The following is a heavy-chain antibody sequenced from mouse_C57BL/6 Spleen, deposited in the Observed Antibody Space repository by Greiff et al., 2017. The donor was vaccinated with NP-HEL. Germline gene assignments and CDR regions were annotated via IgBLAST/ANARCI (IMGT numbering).Heavy chain of an antibody. Sequence: QVQLKQSGAELVKPGSSVKISCKASGYAFSSYWMNWVKQRPGKGLEWIGLIYPGDGDTNYNEKFKGKATLTADKSSSTAYMQLSSLTSEDSAVYFCARKEDYYRSAFAYWGQGTLVTVSA. D-gene: IGHD2-14*01. V-gene: IGHV1-80*01. CDR1: GYAFSSYW. J-gene: IGHJ3*01. CDR2: IYPGDGDT. CDR3: ARKEDYYRSAFAY.